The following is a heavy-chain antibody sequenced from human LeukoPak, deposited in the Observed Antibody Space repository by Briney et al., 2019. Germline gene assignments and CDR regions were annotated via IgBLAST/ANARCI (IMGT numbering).Heavy chain of an antibody. D-gene: IGHD3-9*01. J-gene: IGHJ6*03. CDR1: GLTVSSNY. V-gene: IGHV3-53*01. Sequence: GGSLRLSRAPSGLTVSSNYMSWVRQAAGKGLEWVSFIYIGGSTYYPDSVKGRFTISIDNSKNTLYLQMNSLRAEDTAVYYCARLSIDIFHYYCYYMDVWGKGTTVTVSS. CDR2: IYIGGST. CDR3: ARLSIDIFHYYCYYMDV.